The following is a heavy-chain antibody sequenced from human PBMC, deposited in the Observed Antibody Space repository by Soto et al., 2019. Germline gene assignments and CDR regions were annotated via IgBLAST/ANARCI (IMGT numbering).Heavy chain of an antibody. J-gene: IGHJ4*02. CDR2: INSDGSST. Sequence: GGSLRLSCAASGFTFSSYWMHWVRQAPGKGLVWVSRINSDGSSTSYADSVKGRFTISRNNAKNTLYLQMNSLRAEDTAVYYCARDDSSGYCFDYWGQGTLVTVSS. D-gene: IGHD3-22*01. CDR3: ARDDSSGYCFDY. V-gene: IGHV3-74*01. CDR1: GFTFSSYW.